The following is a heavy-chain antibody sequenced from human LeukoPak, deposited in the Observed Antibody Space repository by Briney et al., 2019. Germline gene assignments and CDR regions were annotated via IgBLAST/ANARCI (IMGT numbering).Heavy chain of an antibody. Sequence: SETLSLTCTVSGGSISSYYWSWIRQPPGKGLEGSGEINHSGSNNYNPSLKRRVTISVDTSKNQFSLKLSSVTAADTAVYYCAVNIVVVPAAIETDAFDIWGQGTMVTVSS. CDR3: AVNIVVVPAAIETDAFDI. CDR1: GGSISSYY. D-gene: IGHD2-2*01. V-gene: IGHV4-34*01. CDR2: INHSGSN. J-gene: IGHJ3*02.